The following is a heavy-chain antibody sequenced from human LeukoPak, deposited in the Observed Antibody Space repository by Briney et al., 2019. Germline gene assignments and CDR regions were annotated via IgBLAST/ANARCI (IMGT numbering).Heavy chain of an antibody. CDR1: GRSICSGDYY. J-gene: IGHJ5*02. V-gene: IGHV4-30-4*01. Sequence: PSETLSLTCSVSGRSICSGDYYWRWVRQPPAKGLGWIVCIYYSGSTYYNPSLKSRVTISVDTSKNQFSLKLTSVTAADTAVYYCARAPIGWGSWWFDPWGQGTLVPVSS. CDR3: ARAPIGWGSWWFDP. CDR2: IYYSGST. D-gene: IGHD3-16*01.